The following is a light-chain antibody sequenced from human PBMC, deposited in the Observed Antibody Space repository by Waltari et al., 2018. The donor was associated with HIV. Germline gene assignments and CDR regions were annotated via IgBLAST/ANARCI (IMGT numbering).Light chain of an antibody. CDR2: GVT. Sequence: QSALTQPASVSGSPGQSITISCTGTNSDIGAYNFVSWYQHHPDQAPRLILFGVTRRASGIASRFAGLKSGNTASLTIFGLQDEDEADYYCSSYTSFKTVVFGGGTKLTVL. J-gene: IGLJ3*02. V-gene: IGLV2-14*01. CDR3: SSYTSFKTVV. CDR1: NSDIGAYNF.